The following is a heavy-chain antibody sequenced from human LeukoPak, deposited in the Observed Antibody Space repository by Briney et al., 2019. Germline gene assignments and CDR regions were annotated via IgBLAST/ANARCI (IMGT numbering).Heavy chain of an antibody. Sequence: APVKVSCKASGYTFTSYGISWVRQAPGQGLEWMGWISAYNGNTNYAQKLQGRVTMTTDTSTSTAYMELRSLRSDDTAVYYCARVADIVVVAATLDYWGQGTLVTVSS. CDR3: ARVADIVVVAATLDY. V-gene: IGHV1-18*01. D-gene: IGHD2-21*02. CDR1: GYTFTSYG. J-gene: IGHJ4*02. CDR2: ISAYNGNT.